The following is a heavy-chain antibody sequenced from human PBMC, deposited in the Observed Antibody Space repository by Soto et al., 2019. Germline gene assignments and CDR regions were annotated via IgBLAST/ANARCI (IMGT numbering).Heavy chain of an antibody. D-gene: IGHD5-12*01. CDR3: ARGGYGDY. V-gene: IGHV1-18*01. J-gene: IGHJ4*02. Sequence: QVHLVQSGAEVKKPGASVKVSCKGSGYGFTTYGITWVRQAPGQGLEWMAWISAHNGNTNYAQKLQGRVTVTRDTPTSTAYMELRSLRSGDTAVYYWARGGYGDYWGQGALVTVSS. CDR1: GYGFTTYG. CDR2: ISAHNGNT.